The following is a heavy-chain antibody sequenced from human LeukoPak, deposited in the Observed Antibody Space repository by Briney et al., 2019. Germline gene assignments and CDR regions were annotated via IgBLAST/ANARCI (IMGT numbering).Heavy chain of an antibody. Sequence: SETLSLTCSLSGGSITNYYWSWIRQPPGKGLEWIGYIYYSGSTNYNPSLKSRVTISVDTSKNQFSLKLSSLTAADTAVYYCSSECSIDWFYFDYWGQGTLVTVSS. CDR2: IYYSGST. V-gene: IGHV4-59*12. J-gene: IGHJ4*02. CDR3: SSECSIDWFYFDY. D-gene: IGHD3-9*01. CDR1: GGSITNYY.